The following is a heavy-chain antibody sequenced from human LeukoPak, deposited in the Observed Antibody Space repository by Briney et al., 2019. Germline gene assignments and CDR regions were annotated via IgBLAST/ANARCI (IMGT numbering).Heavy chain of an antibody. J-gene: IGHJ4*02. CDR1: GGSISDNYY. V-gene: IGHV4-4*07. CDR2: IYSSGST. CDR3: PRASDIGTSGSHRAFDY. D-gene: IGHD3-10*01. Sequence: SETLSLTCSVSGGSISDNYYWSWIRPPAGKGLEWIGRIYSSGSTTYNPSLRSRVTMSLDTSKNQISLKLISVTAADTAVYYCPRASDIGTSGSHRAFDYWGQGPLVTVSS.